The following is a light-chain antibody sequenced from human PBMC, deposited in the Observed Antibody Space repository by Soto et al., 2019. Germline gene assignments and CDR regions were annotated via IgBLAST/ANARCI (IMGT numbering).Light chain of an antibody. CDR2: GAS. Sequence: EIVMTHSPATLSVSPGERATLSCRASQSVSSNLAWYQQKPGQAPRLLIYGASTRATGIPARFSGSGSGTEFTLTISSLQSEDFAVYYCQQYNIWPPITFGQGTRLEIK. J-gene: IGKJ5*01. V-gene: IGKV3-15*01. CDR3: QQYNIWPPIT. CDR1: QSVSSN.